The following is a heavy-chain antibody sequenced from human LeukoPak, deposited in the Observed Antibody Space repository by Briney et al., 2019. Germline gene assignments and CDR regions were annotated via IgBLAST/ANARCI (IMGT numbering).Heavy chain of an antibody. V-gene: IGHV4-30-4*02. CDR2: IYYSGRT. Sequence: SDSLYLTCTVSGATINSGDYYWGWIRQPPGNDLEWIRNIYYSGRTYYYPSLKSRANISVDRFKNQCSLIVNSVTAPDTATYYCAKGLGGNYGGYYFDHWGQGVLVTVSS. D-gene: IGHD1-26*01. CDR1: GATINSGDYY. CDR3: AKGLGGNYGGYYFDH. J-gene: IGHJ4*02.